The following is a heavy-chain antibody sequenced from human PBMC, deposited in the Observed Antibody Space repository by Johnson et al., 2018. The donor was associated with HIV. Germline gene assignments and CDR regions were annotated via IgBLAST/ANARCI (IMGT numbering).Heavy chain of an antibody. D-gene: IGHD3-22*01. J-gene: IGHJ3*02. V-gene: IGHV3-30*02. CDR3: AKAMGGWLLAHAFDI. CDR1: GFTFSSYG. CDR2: IRYDGSNK. Sequence: QVQLVESGGGVVQPGRSLRLSCAASGFTFSSYGMHWVRQAPGKGLEWVAFIRYDGSNKYYADSVKGRFTISRDNSKNTLYLQMNSLRAEDTAVYYCAKAMGGWLLAHAFDIWGQGTMVTISS.